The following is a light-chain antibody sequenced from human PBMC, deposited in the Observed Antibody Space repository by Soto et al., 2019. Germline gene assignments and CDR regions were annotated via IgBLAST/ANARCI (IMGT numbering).Light chain of an antibody. V-gene: IGKV3-20*01. J-gene: IGKJ4*01. Sequence: EIVLTQSPGTLSLSPGERASLSCRASQTIGSTYLAWYQQKPGQAPRLLIYGASSRATGIPDRFSGSGCGTDFTLTITRLEPEDSAMYYCQQYGSSPSFGGGTKVEIK. CDR2: GAS. CDR1: QTIGSTY. CDR3: QQYGSSPS.